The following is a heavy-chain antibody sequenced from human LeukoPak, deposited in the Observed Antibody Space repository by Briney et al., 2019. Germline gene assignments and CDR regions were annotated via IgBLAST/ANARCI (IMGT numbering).Heavy chain of an antibody. CDR3: ASFVSSWTRWTTYYYYMDV. CDR2: INHSGST. D-gene: IGHD6-13*01. J-gene: IGHJ6*03. Sequence: SSETLSLTCAVYGGSFSGYYWSWIRQPPGKGLEWIGEINHSGSTNYNPSLKSRVTISVDTSKNQFSLKLSSVTAADTAVYYCASFVSSWTRWTTYYYYMDVWGKGTTVTVSS. V-gene: IGHV4-34*01. CDR1: GGSFSGYY.